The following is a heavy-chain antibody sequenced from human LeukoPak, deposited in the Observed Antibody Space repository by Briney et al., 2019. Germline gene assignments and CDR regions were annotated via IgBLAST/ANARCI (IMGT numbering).Heavy chain of an antibody. CDR1: GYTFTSYG. J-gene: IGHJ4*02. V-gene: IGHV1-18*01. D-gene: IGHD2-21*01. CDR2: ISPYNGNT. Sequence: PAASVKAPCKASGYTFTSYGISWVRQAPGQGPEWMGWISPYNGNTNYAPELQGRLTMTTDTSTSTAYMELRSLRSDDTAVYYCARDRQCGYWGQGTLVTVSS. CDR3: ARDRQCGY.